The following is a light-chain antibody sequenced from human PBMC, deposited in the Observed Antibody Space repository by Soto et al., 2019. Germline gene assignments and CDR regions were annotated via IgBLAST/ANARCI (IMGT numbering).Light chain of an antibody. CDR3: QHYDNLPIT. CDR2: DGT. J-gene: IGKJ4*01. Sequence: DIQMTQSPSSLSASVGDRVTITCQASQNIKTYLNWYQQKSGEAPRLVIYDGTALETEVQSRFSGSGSATHFTLTSTSLQPEDFATYFGQHYDNLPITLGGGTRV. CDR1: QNIKTY. V-gene: IGKV1-33*01.